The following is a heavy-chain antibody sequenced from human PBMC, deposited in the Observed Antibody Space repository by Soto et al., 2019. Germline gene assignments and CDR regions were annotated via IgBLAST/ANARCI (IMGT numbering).Heavy chain of an antibody. CDR3: ARDNGMAGSFDP. V-gene: IGHV3-48*02. CDR2: ITSSSSTI. CDR1: GFTFSTYS. Sequence: EVQLVESGGGLVQPGRSLRLSCAASGFTFSTYSMNWVRQAPGKGLEWISYITSSSSTIYYADSVKGRFTISRDNAKNSLYLQMNCLRDEDTAMYYCARDNGMAGSFDPWGQGTLVTVSS. J-gene: IGHJ5*02. D-gene: IGHD2-8*01.